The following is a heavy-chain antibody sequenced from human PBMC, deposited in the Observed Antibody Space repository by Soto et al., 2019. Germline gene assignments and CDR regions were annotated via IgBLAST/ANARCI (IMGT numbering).Heavy chain of an antibody. V-gene: IGHV2-5*02. CDR3: TRNAGWHIFDY. D-gene: IGHD6-19*01. CDR2: IYWDDDK. Sequence: QITSKESGPTLVKPTQTLTLTCTFSGFSLTTSGVGVGWIRQPPGKTLEWLALIYWDDDKRYSPSLRSRLTITKDTSKNQVVLTMTNVDPVDTATYYCTRNAGWHIFDYWGQGTLVTVSS. CDR1: GFSLTTSGVG. J-gene: IGHJ4*02.